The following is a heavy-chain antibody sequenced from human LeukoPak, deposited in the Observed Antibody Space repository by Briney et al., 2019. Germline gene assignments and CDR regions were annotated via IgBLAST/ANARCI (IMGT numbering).Heavy chain of an antibody. V-gene: IGHV3-21*01. CDR3: AREPTTVTTAFDY. J-gene: IGHJ4*02. CDR1: GFTFSSYS. D-gene: IGHD4-17*01. CDR2: ISSSSSYI. Sequence: SGGSLRLSCAASGFTFSSYSMNWVRQAPGKGLEWVSSISSSSSYIYYADSVKGQFTISRDNAKNSLYLQMNSLRAEDTAVYYCAREPTTVTTAFDYWGQGTLVTVSS.